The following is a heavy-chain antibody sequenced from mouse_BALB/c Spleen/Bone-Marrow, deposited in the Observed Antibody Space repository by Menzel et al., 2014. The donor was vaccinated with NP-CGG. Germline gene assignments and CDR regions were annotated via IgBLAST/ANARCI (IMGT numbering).Heavy chain of an antibody. Sequence: VHLQQSGSVLVRPGASVKLSCKASGYTFTSSWMHWAKQRPGQGLEWIGEIHPNSGNTNYNEKFKGKATLTVDTSSSTAYVDLSSLTSEDSAVYYCAREKIYGNYLWYFDVWGAGTTVTVSS. J-gene: IGHJ1*01. V-gene: IGHV1S130*01. CDR1: GYTFTSSW. CDR2: IHPNSGNT. CDR3: AREKIYGNYLWYFDV. D-gene: IGHD2-1*01.